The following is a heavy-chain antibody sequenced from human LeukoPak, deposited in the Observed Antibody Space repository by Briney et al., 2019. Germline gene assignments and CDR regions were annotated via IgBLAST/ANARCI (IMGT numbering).Heavy chain of an antibody. V-gene: IGHV3-7*01. D-gene: IGHD3-10*01. Sequence: GGSLRLSCAASGFTFTNYWMTWVRQAPGKGPEWVANIRQDGSETNYVDSVKGRFTISRDNAKNSLYLQMNSLRAEDTAVYYCAREFVYWGQGTLVTVSS. CDR1: GFTFTNYW. CDR2: IRQDGSET. J-gene: IGHJ4*02. CDR3: AREFVY.